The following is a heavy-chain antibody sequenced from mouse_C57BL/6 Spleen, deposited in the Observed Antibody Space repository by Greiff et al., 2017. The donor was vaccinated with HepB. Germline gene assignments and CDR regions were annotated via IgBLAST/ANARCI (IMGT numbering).Heavy chain of an antibody. CDR2: IYPRSGNT. CDR1: GYTFTSYG. CDR3: ARPTMVTTGRFAY. D-gene: IGHD2-9*01. J-gene: IGHJ3*01. V-gene: IGHV1-81*01. Sequence: QVQLKESGAELARPGASVKLSCKASGYTFTSYGISWVKQRTGQGLEWIGEIYPRSGNTYYNEKFKGKATLTADKSSSTAYMELRSLTSEDSAVYFCARPTMVTTGRFAYWGQGTLVTVSA.